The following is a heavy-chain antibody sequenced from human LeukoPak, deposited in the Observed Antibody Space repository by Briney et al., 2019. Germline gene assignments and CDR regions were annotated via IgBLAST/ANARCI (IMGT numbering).Heavy chain of an antibody. Sequence: GGSLRLSCAASGFTFNNYAMSWVRQTPAQGLEWVSVISGSGGTTYYADSVKGRFTISRDNAKNTLYLQMNSLRADDTAVYYCARTRRNSGSYYGDYWGQGTLVTVSS. D-gene: IGHD1-26*01. CDR3: ARTRRNSGSYYGDY. J-gene: IGHJ4*02. CDR1: GFTFNNYA. CDR2: ISGSGGTT. V-gene: IGHV3-23*01.